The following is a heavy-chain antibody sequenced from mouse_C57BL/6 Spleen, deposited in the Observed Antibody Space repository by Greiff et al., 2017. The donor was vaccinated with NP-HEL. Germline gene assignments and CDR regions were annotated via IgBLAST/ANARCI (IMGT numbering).Heavy chain of an antibody. CDR2: ISDGGSYT. D-gene: IGHD2-4*01. CDR1: GFTFSSYA. J-gene: IGHJ2*01. CDR3: AIPKIRYDYDEGYYFDY. Sequence: EVQLQESGGGLVKPGGSLKLSCAASGFTFSSYAMSWVRQTPEKRLEWVATISDGGSYTYYPDNVKGRFTISRDNAKNNLYLQMSHLKSEDTAMYYCAIPKIRYDYDEGYYFDYWGQGTTLTVSS. V-gene: IGHV5-4*01.